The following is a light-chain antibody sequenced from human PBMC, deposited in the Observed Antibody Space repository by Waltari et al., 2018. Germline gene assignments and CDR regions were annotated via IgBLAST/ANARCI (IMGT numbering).Light chain of an antibody. Sequence: QSALTQPASVSGTPGPSITLSSTGPNSDVGNFNLASWYQPHPGEAPKLMICEVIKRPSGVSNRFSGSKSGNTASLTISGLQAEDEADYYCCSYAGSGTYVFGTGTKVTVL. CDR2: EVI. V-gene: IGLV2-23*02. CDR1: NSDVGNFNL. J-gene: IGLJ1*01. CDR3: CSYAGSGTYV.